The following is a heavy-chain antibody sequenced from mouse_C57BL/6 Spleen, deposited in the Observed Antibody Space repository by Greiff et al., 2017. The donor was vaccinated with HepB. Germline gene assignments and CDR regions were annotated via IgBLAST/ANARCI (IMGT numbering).Heavy chain of an antibody. CDR1: GYAFSSSW. D-gene: IGHD2-1*01. CDR2: IYPGDGDT. J-gene: IGHJ4*01. CDR3: ARERGNYRYAMDY. Sequence: VQLQQSGPELVKPGASVKISCKASGYAFSSSWMNWVKQRPGKGLEWIGRIYPGDGDTNYNGKFKGKATLTADKSSSTAYMQLSSLTSEDSAVYFCARERGNYRYAMDYWGQGTSVTVSS. V-gene: IGHV1-82*01.